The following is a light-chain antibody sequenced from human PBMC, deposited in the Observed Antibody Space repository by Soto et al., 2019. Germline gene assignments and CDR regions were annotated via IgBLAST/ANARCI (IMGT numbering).Light chain of an antibody. V-gene: IGKV1-39*01. CDR3: QQGSSTPVT. CDR2: GSS. CDR1: QSISRH. Sequence: IQMTQSPAPLSASVGDRVTISCRASQSISRHLNWYQQKPGRAPRLLIYGSSNLQGGVPSRFSGSGSGTDFTLTISSLLPEDFATYCCQQGSSTPVTFGQGTRLEIK. J-gene: IGKJ5*01.